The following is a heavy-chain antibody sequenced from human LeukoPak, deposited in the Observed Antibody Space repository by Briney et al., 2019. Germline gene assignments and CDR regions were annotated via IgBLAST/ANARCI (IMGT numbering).Heavy chain of an antibody. V-gene: IGHV4-34*01. CDR2: INHSGST. Sequence: PSETLSLTCAVYGGSFSGYYWSWIRQSPGKGLEWIGEINHSGSTNYNPSLKSRVTISVDTSKNQFSLKMSSVTAADTAMYYCARGWTLETPLGRVAGTSSRRGRYFDYWGQGTLVTVSS. CDR3: ARGWTLETPLGRVAGTSSRRGRYFDY. J-gene: IGHJ4*01. CDR1: GGSFSGYY. D-gene: IGHD6-19*01.